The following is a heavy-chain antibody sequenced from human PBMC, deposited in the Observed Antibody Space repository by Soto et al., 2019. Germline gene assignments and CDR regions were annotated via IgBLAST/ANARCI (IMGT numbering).Heavy chain of an antibody. D-gene: IGHD6-19*01. J-gene: IGHJ3*02. V-gene: IGHV4-34*01. CDR3: AIVSGWYLAFDI. CDR2: INHSGST. Sequence: QVQLQKWGAGLLKPSETLSLTCAVYGGSFSGYYWSWILQPPGKGLEWIGEINHSGSTNYNPSLKSRVTTSVDTFKNQFSVKLSSVTAANTAVYYCAIVSGWYLAFDIWGQGTMVTVSS. CDR1: GGSFSGYY.